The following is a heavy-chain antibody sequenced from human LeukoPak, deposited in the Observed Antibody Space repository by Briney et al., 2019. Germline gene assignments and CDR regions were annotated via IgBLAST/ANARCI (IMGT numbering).Heavy chain of an antibody. CDR2: ISYDGSNK. V-gene: IGHV3-30*04. J-gene: IGHJ4*02. D-gene: IGHD3-22*01. CDR1: GFTFSNYA. CDR3: AREHSETYYYDSSGYNDGYYFDY. Sequence: GGSLRLSCAASGFTFSNYAMHWVRQAPGKGLEWVAVISYDGSNKYYADSVKGRFTISRDNSKNTLYLQMNSLRAEDTAVYYCAREHSETYYYDSSGYNDGYYFDYWGQGTLVTVSS.